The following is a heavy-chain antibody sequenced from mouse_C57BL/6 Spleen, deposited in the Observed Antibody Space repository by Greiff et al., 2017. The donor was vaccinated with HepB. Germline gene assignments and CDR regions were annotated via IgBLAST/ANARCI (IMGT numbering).Heavy chain of an antibody. V-gene: IGHV1-55*01. CDR2: IYPGSGST. J-gene: IGHJ4*01. CDR1: GYTFTSYW. CDR3: AREVYDGSDYYAMDY. D-gene: IGHD1-1*01. Sequence: QVQLQQPGAELVKPGASVKMSCKASGYTFTSYWITWVKQRPGQGLEWIGDIYPGSGSTNYNEKFKSKATLTVDTSSSTAYMQLSSLTSEDSAVYYCAREVYDGSDYYAMDYWGQGTSVTVSS.